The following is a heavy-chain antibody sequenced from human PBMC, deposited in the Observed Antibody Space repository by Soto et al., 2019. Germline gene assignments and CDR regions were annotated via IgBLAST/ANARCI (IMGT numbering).Heavy chain of an antibody. CDR1: GGTFSSYA. CDR3: AKSREYYYGSGSYYNPLVFFDY. V-gene: IGHV1-69*13. J-gene: IGHJ4*02. Sequence: SVKVSCKASGGTFSSYAISWVRQAPGQGLEWMGGIIPIFGTANYAQKFQGRVTITADESTSTAYMELSSLRSEDTAVYYCAKSREYYYGSGSYYNPLVFFDYWGQGTLVTVSS. D-gene: IGHD3-10*01. CDR2: IIPIFGTA.